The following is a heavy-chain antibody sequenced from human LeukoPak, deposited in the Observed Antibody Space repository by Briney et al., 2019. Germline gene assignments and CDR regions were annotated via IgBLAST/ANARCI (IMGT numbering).Heavy chain of an antibody. J-gene: IGHJ3*02. CDR1: GFTFSSYW. CDR3: ARDLAWDAFDI. V-gene: IGHV3-7*01. CDR2: IHQDGSEK. Sequence: PGGSLRLSCAASGFTFSSYWMTWVRQAPGKGLEWVANIHQDGSEKYYVDSVKGRFTISRDSAKNSLYLQMNSLRAEDTAVYYCARDLAWDAFDIWGQGTMVTVSS.